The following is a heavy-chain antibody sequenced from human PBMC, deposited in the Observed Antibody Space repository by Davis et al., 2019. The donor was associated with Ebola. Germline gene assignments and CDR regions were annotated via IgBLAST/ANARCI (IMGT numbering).Heavy chain of an antibody. CDR3: TTIRGFNGFFDY. CDR1: GITFSNAW. V-gene: IGHV3-15*01. J-gene: IGHJ4*02. Sequence: GESLKLSCAASGITFSNAWLSWVRQAPGKGLEWVGRIKTESDGGATDYAVPVKGRFTISRDDSKNTLYLQMNSLKTEDTAVYYCTTIRGFNGFFDYWGQGILVTVSS. D-gene: IGHD3-10*01. CDR2: IKTESDGGAT.